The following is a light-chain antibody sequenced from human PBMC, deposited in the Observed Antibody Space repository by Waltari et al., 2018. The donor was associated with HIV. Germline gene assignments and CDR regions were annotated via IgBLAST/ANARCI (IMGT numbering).Light chain of an antibody. CDR2: DAS. V-gene: IGKV3-11*01. CDR3: QQRFNWPLT. J-gene: IGKJ4*01. Sequence: EIVLTQSPATLSLSAGERATLSCRASQIISTHLAWYQQIPGQAPRLFILDASNRATDIPSRFSGSGSGTNFTLTISGLQSEDFAFYYCQQRFNWPLTFGGGTKVEIK. CDR1: QIISTH.